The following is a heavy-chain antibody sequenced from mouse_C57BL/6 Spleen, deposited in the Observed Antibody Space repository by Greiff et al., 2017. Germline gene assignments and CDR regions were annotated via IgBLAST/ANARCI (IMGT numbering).Heavy chain of an antibody. V-gene: IGHV1-52*01. CDR3: ARYDYDSFAY. CDR1: GYTFTSYW. J-gene: IGHJ3*01. D-gene: IGHD2-4*01. CDR2: IDPSDSET. Sequence: VKLQQPGAELVRPGSSVKLSCKASGYTFTSYWMHWVKQRPIQGLEWIGNIDPSDSETHYNQKFKDKATLTVDKSSSTAYMQLSSLTSEDSAVYYCARYDYDSFAYWGQGTLVTVSA.